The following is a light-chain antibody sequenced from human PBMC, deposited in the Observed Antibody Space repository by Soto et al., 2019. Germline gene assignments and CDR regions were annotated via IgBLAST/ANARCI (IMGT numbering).Light chain of an antibody. CDR2: GNF. CDR3: QSYDYSLSGVL. CDR1: ASTIGASYD. V-gene: IGLV1-40*01. Sequence: QSALTQPPSVSGAPGQRVTISCAGSASTIGASYDVHWYQQVPGTAPKLLIYGNFNRPSGVPDRFSGSKSGTSASLAITGLQAEDEADYYCQSYDYSLSGVLFGGGTKLTVL. J-gene: IGLJ2*01.